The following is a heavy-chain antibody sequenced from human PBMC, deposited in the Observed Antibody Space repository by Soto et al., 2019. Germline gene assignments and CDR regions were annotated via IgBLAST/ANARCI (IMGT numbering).Heavy chain of an antibody. CDR2: IVVGSGNT. D-gene: IGHD4-4*01. CDR1: GYTFPSYG. J-gene: IGHJ6*03. V-gene: IGHV1-58*02. CDR3: AASGSVTTFSYYMDV. Sequence: SGKVSCKASGYTFPSYGINWVRQARGQRLEWIGWIVVGSGNTNYAQKFQERVTITRDMSTSTAYMELSSLRSEDTAVYYCAASGSVTTFSYYMDVWGKGTTVNVSS.